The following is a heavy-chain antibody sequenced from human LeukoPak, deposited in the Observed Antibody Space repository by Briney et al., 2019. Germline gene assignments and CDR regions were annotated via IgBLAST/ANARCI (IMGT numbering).Heavy chain of an antibody. CDR1: GFTFTGFY. CDR2: INPNSGGI. V-gene: IGHV1-2*02. J-gene: IGHJ6*02. Sequence: ASVKVSCKASGFTFTGFYMHWVRQAPGQGLEWMGWINPNSGGINYAQKFQGRVTMTRDTSINTAYMELSRLRSDDTAVYYCARGGYSRSSEYYYGMDVWGQGTTVTVSS. CDR3: ARGGYSRSSEYYYGMDV. D-gene: IGHD6-6*01.